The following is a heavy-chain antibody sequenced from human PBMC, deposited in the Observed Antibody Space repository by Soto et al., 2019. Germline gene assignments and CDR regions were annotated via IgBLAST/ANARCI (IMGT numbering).Heavy chain of an antibody. CDR3: ARVGAGSSRPLRYYYYYGMDV. J-gene: IGHJ6*02. CDR2: INHSGST. V-gene: IGHV4-34*01. Sequence: SETPFPTCAVYGGSFSGYYLSWIRQPPGKGLGLIGEINHSGSTNYNPSLKSRVTISVDTSKNQFSLKLSSVTAADTAVYYCARVGAGSSRPLRYYYYYGMDVWGQGTTVTVSS. CDR1: GGSFSGYY. D-gene: IGHD6-6*01.